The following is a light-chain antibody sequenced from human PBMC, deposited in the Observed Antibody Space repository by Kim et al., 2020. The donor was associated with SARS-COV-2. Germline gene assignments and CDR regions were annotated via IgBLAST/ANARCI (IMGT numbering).Light chain of an antibody. CDR3: QLWDSTVV. Sequence: VSVALGQTATITWGGNNIGSKNADWLQKRPGQAPVQVIYNDNNRPSGVPKRFYGSNSGNTATLTISSAQAGDEANYYCQLWDSTVVFGGGTQLTVL. J-gene: IGLJ2*01. V-gene: IGLV3-9*01. CDR1: NIGSKN. CDR2: NDN.